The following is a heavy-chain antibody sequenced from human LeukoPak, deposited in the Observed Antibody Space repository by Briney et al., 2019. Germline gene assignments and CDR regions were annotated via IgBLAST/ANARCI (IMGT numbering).Heavy chain of an antibody. J-gene: IGHJ4*02. CDR1: GDSISSGGYY. CDR3: ARGDGYNNDY. V-gene: IGHV4-31*03. CDR2: IYYSGST. D-gene: IGHD5-24*01. Sequence: PSETLSLTCTVSGDSISSGGYYWSWIRQHPGKGLEWIGYIYYSGSTYYNPSLKSRVTISVDTSKNQFSLNLSSVTAADTAIYYCARGDGYNNDYWGQGTLVTVSS.